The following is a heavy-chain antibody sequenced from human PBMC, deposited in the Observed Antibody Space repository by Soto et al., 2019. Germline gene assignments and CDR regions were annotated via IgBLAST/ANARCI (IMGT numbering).Heavy chain of an antibody. D-gene: IGHD4-17*01. CDR1: GGSISSGGYY. J-gene: IGHJ3*02. CDR2: IYYSGST. CDR3: ARMLYGDYVIDAFDI. V-gene: IGHV4-31*03. Sequence: QVQLQESGPGLVKPSQTLSLTCTVSGGSISSGGYYWSWIRQHPGKGLEWIGYIYYSGSTYYNPALKSRVTISVDTSKNQFSLKLSSVTAADTAVYYCARMLYGDYVIDAFDIWGQGTMVTVSS.